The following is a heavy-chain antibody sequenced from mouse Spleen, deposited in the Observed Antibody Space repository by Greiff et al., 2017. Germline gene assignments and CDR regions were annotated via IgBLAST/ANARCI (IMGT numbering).Heavy chain of an antibody. Sequence: EVHLVESGGGLVKPGGSLKLSCAASGFTFSDYGMHWVRQAPEKGLEWVAYISSGSSTIYYADTVKGRFTISRDNAKNTLFLQMTSLRSEDTAMYYCAGGNPYYFDHWGQGTTLTVSS. V-gene: IGHV5-17*01. J-gene: IGHJ2*01. CDR3: AGGNPYYFDH. CDR1: GFTFSDYG. CDR2: ISSGSSTI. D-gene: IGHD2-1*01.